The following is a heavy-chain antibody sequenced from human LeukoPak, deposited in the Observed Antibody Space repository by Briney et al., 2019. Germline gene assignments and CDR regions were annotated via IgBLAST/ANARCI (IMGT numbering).Heavy chain of an antibody. V-gene: IGHV4-34*01. J-gene: IGHJ3*02. CDR3: ATYSTGFDI. D-gene: IGHD6-19*01. CDR1: GGSFSDYY. Sequence: ASETLSLTCAVYGGSFSDYYWTCIRRPPGKGLEWIGEINHRGSTHYNPSLKSRVTISVDTSKKQFSLKLSSVTAADTAVYYCATYSTGFDIWGQGTVVTVSS. CDR2: INHRGST.